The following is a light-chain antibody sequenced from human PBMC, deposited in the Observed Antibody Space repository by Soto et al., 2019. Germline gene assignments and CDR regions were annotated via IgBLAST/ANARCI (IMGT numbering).Light chain of an antibody. CDR2: TAS. CDR1: QSISSS. Sequence: DIQMTQSSSSLSASVGDRVTITCRASQSISSSLNWYQQKPGKPPKLLIYTASTLQSGVPSRFSGSGSGTDFTLTISSLQPEDFATYYCQQSYNTPLTFGGGTKVEIQ. CDR3: QQSYNTPLT. V-gene: IGKV1-39*01. J-gene: IGKJ4*01.